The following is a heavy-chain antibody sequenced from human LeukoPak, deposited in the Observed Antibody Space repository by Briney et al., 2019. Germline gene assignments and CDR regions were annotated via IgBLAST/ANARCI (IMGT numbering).Heavy chain of an antibody. CDR1: GFTFSSYG. D-gene: IGHD3-10*01. CDR3: AKGGGRFGDLLSSIDY. V-gene: IGHV3-30*18. J-gene: IGHJ4*02. CDR2: ISYDGSNK. Sequence: PGRSLRLSCAASGFTFSSYGMHWVRQAPGKGLEWVAVISYDGSNKYHADSVKGRFTISRDNSKNTLYLQMNSLRAEDTAVYYCAKGGGRFGDLLSSIDYWGQGTLVTVSS.